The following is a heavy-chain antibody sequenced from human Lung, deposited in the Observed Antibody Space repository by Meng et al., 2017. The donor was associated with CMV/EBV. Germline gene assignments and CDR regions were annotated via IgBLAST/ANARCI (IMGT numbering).Heavy chain of an antibody. V-gene: IGHV5-51*01. D-gene: IGHD6-13*01. CDR1: GYSFATYW. Sequence: GGSLRLXCKSSGYSFATYWIGWVRQMPGKDLEWMGMIYCGDSKTIYSPFFQGQVTILADKSISTAYLQWSSLQASDTAMYYCARHYDSSWFGYWGQGTLVTVSS. CDR2: IYCGDSKT. CDR3: ARHYDSSWFGY. J-gene: IGHJ4*02.